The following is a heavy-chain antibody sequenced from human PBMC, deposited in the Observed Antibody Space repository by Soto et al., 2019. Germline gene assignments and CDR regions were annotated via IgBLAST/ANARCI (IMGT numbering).Heavy chain of an antibody. CDR1: GFTFSSCA. D-gene: IGHD6-13*01. Sequence: LRLSCAASGFTFSSCAMGWVRQAPGKGLEWVAVISYDGSNKYYADSVKGRFTISRDNSKNTLYLQMNSLRAEDTAVYYCARGIAPYYFDYWGQGTLVTVSS. J-gene: IGHJ4*02. V-gene: IGHV3-30*03. CDR3: ARGIAPYYFDY. CDR2: ISYDGSNK.